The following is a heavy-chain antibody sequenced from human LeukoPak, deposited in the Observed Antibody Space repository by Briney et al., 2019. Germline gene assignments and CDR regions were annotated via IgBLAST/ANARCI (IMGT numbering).Heavy chain of an antibody. CDR2: IYTSGST. Sequence: SETLSLTCTVSGGSISSGSYYWSWIRQPAGKGLEWIGRIYTSGSTNYNPSLKSRVTISVDTSKNQFSLKLSSVTAADTAVYYCARATLSYYYYYMDVWGKGITVTVSS. CDR1: GGSISSGSYY. D-gene: IGHD3-10*01. V-gene: IGHV4-61*02. J-gene: IGHJ6*03. CDR3: ARATLSYYYYYMDV.